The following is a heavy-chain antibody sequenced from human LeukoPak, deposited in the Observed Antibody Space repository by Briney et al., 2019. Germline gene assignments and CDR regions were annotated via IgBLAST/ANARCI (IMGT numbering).Heavy chain of an antibody. Sequence: SETLSLTCTVSGGSISSSGYYWGWIRQPPGKGLEWIGSIYYSGSTYYNPSLKSRVTISVDTSKNQFSLKLSSVTAADTAVYYCARHDYYGSGSYYLFDYWGQGTLVTVSS. CDR1: GGSISSSGYY. CDR2: IYYSGST. CDR3: ARHDYYGSGSYYLFDY. V-gene: IGHV4-39*01. D-gene: IGHD3-10*01. J-gene: IGHJ4*02.